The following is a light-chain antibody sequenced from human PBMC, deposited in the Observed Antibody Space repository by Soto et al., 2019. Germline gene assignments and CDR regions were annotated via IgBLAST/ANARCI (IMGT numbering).Light chain of an antibody. V-gene: IGKV3-20*01. J-gene: IGKJ1*01. CDR1: QTISSGF. CDR2: DAS. CDR3: QQYGSSRT. Sequence: EIVLTQSPGILYLSPGDRATLSCRASQTISSGFLAWCQQKVGQAPRLLIYDASNRATGVPDRFSGSGSGTDFTLTISRLEPEDFAVYYCQQYGSSRTCGQGTKGDIK.